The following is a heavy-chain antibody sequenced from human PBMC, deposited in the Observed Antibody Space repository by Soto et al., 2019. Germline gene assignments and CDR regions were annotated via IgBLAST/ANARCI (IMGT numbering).Heavy chain of an antibody. CDR3: AKAGSGSYGMDV. J-gene: IGHJ6*02. CDR1: GFTFSSYG. CDR2: ISYDGSNK. Sequence: GGSLRLSCAASGFTFSSYGMHWVRQAPGKGLEWVAVISYDGSNKYYADSVKGRFTISRDNSKDTLYLQMNSLRAEDTAVYYCAKAGSGSYGMDVWGQGTTVTVSS. V-gene: IGHV3-30*18. D-gene: IGHD3-10*01.